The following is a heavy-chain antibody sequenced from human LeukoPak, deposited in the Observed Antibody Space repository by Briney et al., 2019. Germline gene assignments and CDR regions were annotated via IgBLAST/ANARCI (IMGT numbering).Heavy chain of an antibody. CDR2: ISSSGSTI. D-gene: IGHD5-12*01. V-gene: IGHV3-11*01. Sequence: GGSLRLSCAASGFTFSYYYMSWIRQAPGKGLEWVSYISSSGSTIYYADSVKGRFTISRDNAKNSLYLQMNSLRAEDTAVYYCARDVVESGYDCVEYWGQGTLVTVSS. J-gene: IGHJ4*02. CDR3: ARDVVESGYDCVEY. CDR1: GFTFSYYY.